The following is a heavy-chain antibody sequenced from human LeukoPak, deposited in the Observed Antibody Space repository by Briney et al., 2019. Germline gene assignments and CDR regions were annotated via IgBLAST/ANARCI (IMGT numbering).Heavy chain of an antibody. D-gene: IGHD5-18*01. CDR1: GYTFTSYD. J-gene: IGHJ6*02. V-gene: IGHV1-8*01. Sequence: ASVKVSCKASGYTFTSYDINWVRQATGQGLEWMGWMNPNSGNTGYAQKFQGRVTMTRNTSISTAYMELSSLRSEDTAVYYCARGLNGYSYVGYYYYGMDVWGQGTTVTVSS. CDR2: MNPNSGNT. CDR3: ARGLNGYSYVGYYYYGMDV.